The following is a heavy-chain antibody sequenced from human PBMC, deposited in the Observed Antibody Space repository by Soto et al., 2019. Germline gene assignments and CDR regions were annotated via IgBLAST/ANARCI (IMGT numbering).Heavy chain of an antibody. V-gene: IGHV4-34*01. CDR3: ARDSHCSGGSCYSRCPRTYYYYYGMDV. Sequence: SETLSLTCAVYGGSFSGYYWSWIRQPPGKGLEWIGEINHSGSTNYNPSLKSRVTISVDTSKNQFSLKLSSVTAADTAVYYCARDSHCSGGSCYSRCPRTYYYYYGMDVWRQGTTVTVSS. J-gene: IGHJ6*02. D-gene: IGHD2-15*01. CDR2: INHSGST. CDR1: GGSFSGYY.